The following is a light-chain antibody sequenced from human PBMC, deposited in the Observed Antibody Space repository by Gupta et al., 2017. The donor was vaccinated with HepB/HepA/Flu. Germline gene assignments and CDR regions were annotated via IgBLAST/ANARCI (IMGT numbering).Light chain of an antibody. J-gene: IGKJ2*04. CDR3: EEYDNLPCS. V-gene: IGKV1-33*01. CDR1: QDISNY. CDR2: DAS. Sequence: DTQLTQSPSSLSASVGDRVTITYQASQDISNYLNGYPQKPGKAPKLLIYDASNGETGVPSRFSESGSGTDFTFTISSVQPEDSGTYYCEEYDNLPCSFGQGTKLEIK.